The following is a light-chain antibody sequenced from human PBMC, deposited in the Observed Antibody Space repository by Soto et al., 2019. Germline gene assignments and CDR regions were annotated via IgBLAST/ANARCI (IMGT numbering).Light chain of an antibody. CDR2: AAS. V-gene: IGKV1-27*01. J-gene: IGKJ5*01. Sequence: DLQMTQSPSSLSASVGDRVTITCRASQGISNFLAWYQQKPGKVPKLLISAASTLQSGVPSRFSGSGSGTDFTLTITSLQPEDVATYYCQKYSSVITFGQGKRLEI. CDR3: QKYSSVIT. CDR1: QGISNF.